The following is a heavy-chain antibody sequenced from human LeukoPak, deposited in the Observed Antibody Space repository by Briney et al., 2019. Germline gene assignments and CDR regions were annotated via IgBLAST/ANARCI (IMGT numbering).Heavy chain of an antibody. Sequence: ASVKVSCKASGYTFTSYYMHWVRQAPGQGLEWMGWINPNSGDTNYAQKFQARVTMTRDTSISTAYMELSRLRSDDTAMYYCARVVGPTPFDYWGQGTLVTVSS. V-gene: IGHV1-2*02. J-gene: IGHJ4*02. CDR3: ARVVGPTPFDY. D-gene: IGHD1-26*01. CDR1: GYTFTSYY. CDR2: INPNSGDT.